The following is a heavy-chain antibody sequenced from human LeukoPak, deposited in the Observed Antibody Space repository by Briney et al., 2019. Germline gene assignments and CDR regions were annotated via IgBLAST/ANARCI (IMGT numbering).Heavy chain of an antibody. J-gene: IGHJ4*02. Sequence: GGSLRLSCAASGFTFDDYAMPWVRQAPGKGLEWVSGISWNSGSIGYADSVKGRFTISRDNAKNSLYLQMNSLRAEDTALYYCATTYCSSTSCYGPFDYWGQGTLVTVSS. V-gene: IGHV3-9*01. CDR1: GFTFDDYA. CDR3: ATTYCSSTSCYGPFDY. D-gene: IGHD2-2*01. CDR2: ISWNSGSI.